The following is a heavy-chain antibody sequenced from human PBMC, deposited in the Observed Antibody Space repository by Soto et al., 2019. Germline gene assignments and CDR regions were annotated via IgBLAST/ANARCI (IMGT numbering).Heavy chain of an antibody. D-gene: IGHD3-10*01. CDR1: GGSISSSSYY. Sequence: SETLSLTCTVSGGSISSSSYYWGWIRQPPGKGLEWIGTIYYSGSTYYNPSLKSRVTISVDTSKNQFSLKLSSVTAADTALYYCARRRGDGYNWLDPWGQGTLVTVSS. J-gene: IGHJ5*02. CDR3: ARRRGDGYNWLDP. CDR2: IYYSGST. V-gene: IGHV4-39*01.